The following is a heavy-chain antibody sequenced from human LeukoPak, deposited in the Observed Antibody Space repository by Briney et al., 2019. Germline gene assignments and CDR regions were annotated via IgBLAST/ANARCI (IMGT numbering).Heavy chain of an antibody. CDR1: GFTFSSYA. Sequence: GRSLRLSCAASGFTFSSYAMHWVRQAPGKGLEWVAVISYDGSNKYYADSVKGRFTIPRDNSKNTLYLQMNSLRAEDTAVYYCARALGDGYHWFDPWGQGTLVTVSS. V-gene: IGHV3-30*04. J-gene: IGHJ5*02. CDR3: ARALGDGYHWFDP. CDR2: ISYDGSNK. D-gene: IGHD5-24*01.